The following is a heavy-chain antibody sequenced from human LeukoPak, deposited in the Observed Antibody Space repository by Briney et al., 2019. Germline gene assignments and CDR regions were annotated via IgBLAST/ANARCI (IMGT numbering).Heavy chain of an antibody. D-gene: IGHD4-23*01. V-gene: IGHV3-23*01. CDR3: AKEKSTVVSLGDWFDP. CDR2: ISGSGDTT. J-gene: IGHJ5*02. CDR1: GFTFSIYT. Sequence: GGSLRLSCVASGFTFSIYTMTWFRQAPGKGLEWVWSISGSGDTTYFADSVRGRFTISRDNSKNTLYLQMNSLRAEDTALYYCAKEKSTVVSLGDWFDPWGQGTLVTVSS.